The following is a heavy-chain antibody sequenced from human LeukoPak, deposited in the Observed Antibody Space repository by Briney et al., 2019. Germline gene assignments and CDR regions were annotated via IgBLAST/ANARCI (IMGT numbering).Heavy chain of an antibody. J-gene: IGHJ2*01. D-gene: IGHD3-10*01. Sequence: PGGSLRLSCAASGFTFSSYWMNWVRQAPGKGLEWVANIKQDGSEKYYVDSVKGRFTISRDNAKNSLYLQMNSLRGEDTAVYYCARDYLVRGVIPTTDLWGRGNLVTVSS. V-gene: IGHV3-7*01. CDR3: ARDYLVRGVIPTTDL. CDR1: GFTFSSYW. CDR2: IKQDGSEK.